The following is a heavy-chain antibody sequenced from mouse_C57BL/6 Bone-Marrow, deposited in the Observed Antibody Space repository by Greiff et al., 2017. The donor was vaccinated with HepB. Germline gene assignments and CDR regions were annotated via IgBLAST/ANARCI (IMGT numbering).Heavy chain of an antibody. J-gene: IGHJ4*01. CDR1: GYAFTNYL. Sequence: VKLMESGAELVRPGTSVKVSCKASGYAFTNYLIEWVKQRPGQGLEWIGVINPGSGGTNYNEKFKGKATLTADKSSSTAYMQLSSLTSEDSAVYFCARRTTVWAMDYWGQGTSVTVSS. CDR2: INPGSGGT. V-gene: IGHV1-54*01. CDR3: ARRTTVWAMDY. D-gene: IGHD1-1*01.